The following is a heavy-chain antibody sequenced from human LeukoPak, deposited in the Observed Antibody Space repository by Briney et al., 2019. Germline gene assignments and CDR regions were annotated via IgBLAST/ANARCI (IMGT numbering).Heavy chain of an antibody. Sequence: PGGSLRLSCAASGFTFSNYAMTWVRQAPGKGLEWVSVISGSGGSTYYGDSVKGRFTISRDNSKNTLYQQMNSLRAEDTAVYYCAKAGKDFWSGSIVYYYDYWGQGTLVTVSS. CDR1: GFTFSNYA. J-gene: IGHJ4*02. CDR3: AKAGKDFWSGSIVYYYDY. D-gene: IGHD3-3*01. CDR2: ISGSGGST. V-gene: IGHV3-23*01.